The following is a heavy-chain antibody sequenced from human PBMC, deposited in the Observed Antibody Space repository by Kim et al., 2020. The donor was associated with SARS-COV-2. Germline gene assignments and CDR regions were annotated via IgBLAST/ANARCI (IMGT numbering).Heavy chain of an antibody. CDR3: AKGGFGELSSGMDV. V-gene: IGHV3-30*18. Sequence: GGSLRLSCAASGFTFSSYGMHWVRQAPGKGLEWVAVISYDGSNKYYADSVKGRFTISRDNSKNTLYLQMNSLRAEDTAVYYCAKGGFGELSSGMDVWGQGTTVTVSS. J-gene: IGHJ6*02. CDR2: ISYDGSNK. D-gene: IGHD3-10*01. CDR1: GFTFSSYG.